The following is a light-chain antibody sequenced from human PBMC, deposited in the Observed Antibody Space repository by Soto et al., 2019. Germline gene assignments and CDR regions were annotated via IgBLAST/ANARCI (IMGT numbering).Light chain of an antibody. V-gene: IGLV2-14*01. Sequence: HSVLTPPASVSGSPGQSITISCTGTSSDVGGYNYVSWYQQHPGKAPQVIIYEVSNRPSGVSTRFSGSKSGNTASLTISGLKAEDEADYYCTSYTSSSDIRVFGGGTKLTVL. CDR3: TSYTSSSDIRV. CDR2: EVS. CDR1: SSDVGGYNY. J-gene: IGLJ3*02.